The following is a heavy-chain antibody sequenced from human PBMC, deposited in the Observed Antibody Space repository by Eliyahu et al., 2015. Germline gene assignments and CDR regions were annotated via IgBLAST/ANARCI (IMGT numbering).Heavy chain of an antibody. D-gene: IGHD4-17*01. Sequence: QVQLVESGGGVVQPGXSLRLSCXAXGFTFXXYAMHGVRQAXGKGLEWVAVISXDGSNKYYADSVKGRFTISRDNSKNTLYLQMNSLRAEDTAVYYCARVGPTTLWGQGTLVTVSS. CDR1: GFTFXXYA. CDR3: ARVGPTTL. V-gene: IGHV3-30-3*01. J-gene: IGHJ4*02. CDR2: ISXDGSNK.